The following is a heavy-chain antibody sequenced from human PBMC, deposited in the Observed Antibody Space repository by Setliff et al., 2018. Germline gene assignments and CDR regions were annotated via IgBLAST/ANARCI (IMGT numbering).Heavy chain of an antibody. D-gene: IGHD6-19*01. Sequence: SETLYLTYTVSGYSISSGYCWGWIRQPPGKGLEWIGSIYHSGSTYYNPSLKSRVTISVDTSKNQFSLKLSSVTAADTAVYYCARDPYSSGSLMKAFDYWGQGTLVTVSS. CDR1: GYSISSGYC. CDR3: ARDPYSSGSLMKAFDY. V-gene: IGHV4-38-2*02. CDR2: IYHSGST. J-gene: IGHJ4*02.